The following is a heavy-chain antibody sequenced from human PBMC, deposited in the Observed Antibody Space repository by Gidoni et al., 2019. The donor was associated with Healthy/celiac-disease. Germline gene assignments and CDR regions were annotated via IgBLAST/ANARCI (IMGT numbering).Heavy chain of an antibody. D-gene: IGHD6-19*01. CDR1: GFTFSSYS. J-gene: IGHJ2*01. CDR3: ARDLTPPGIAVAGTVLDWYFDL. V-gene: IGHV3-21*01. CDR2: ISSSSSYI. Sequence: EVQLVESGGGLVKPGGSLRLSCAASGFTFSSYSMNWVRQAPGKGLEWVSSISSSSSYIYYAESVKGRFTISRDNAKNSLYLQMNSLRAEDTAVYYCARDLTPPGIAVAGTVLDWYFDLWGRGTLVTVSS.